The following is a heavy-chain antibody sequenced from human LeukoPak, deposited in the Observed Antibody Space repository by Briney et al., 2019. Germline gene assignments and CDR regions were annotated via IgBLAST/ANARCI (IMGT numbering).Heavy chain of an antibody. CDR2: IYYSGST. CDR3: ARDAYGDYGFDP. J-gene: IGHJ5*02. CDR1: GGSISSGGYY. D-gene: IGHD4-17*01. V-gene: IGHV4-31*03. Sequence: PSETLSLTCTVSGGSISSGGYYWSWIRQHPGKGLEWIGYIYYSGSTYYNPSLKSRVTISVDTSKNQFSLQLSSVTAADTAVYYCARDAYGDYGFDPWGQGTLVTVSS.